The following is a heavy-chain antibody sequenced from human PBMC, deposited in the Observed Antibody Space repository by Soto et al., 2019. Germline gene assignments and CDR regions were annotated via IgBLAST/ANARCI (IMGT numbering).Heavy chain of an antibody. CDR1: GGSVSSGSYY. Sequence: SETLFLTCTVSGGSVSSGSYYWSWIRQPPGKGLEWIGYIYYSGSTNYNPSLKSRVTISVDTSKNQFSLKLSSVTAADTAVYYCARVKDYYDSSGYHNWFDPWGQGTLVTVSS. J-gene: IGHJ5*02. CDR2: IYYSGST. CDR3: ARVKDYYDSSGYHNWFDP. D-gene: IGHD3-22*01. V-gene: IGHV4-61*01.